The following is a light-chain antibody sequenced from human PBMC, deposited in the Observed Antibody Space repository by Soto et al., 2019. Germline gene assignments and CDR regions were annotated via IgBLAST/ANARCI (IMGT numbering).Light chain of an antibody. V-gene: IGLV1-44*01. J-gene: IGLJ3*02. CDR1: DSNIGSTS. CDR3: AAWDDSLNALA. CDR2: SDN. Sequence: QSVLTQPPSVSGAPGQRVTISCTGSDSNIGSTSVNWYQQLPGTAPKLLIYSDNQRPSGVPDRFSGSKSGTSASLAISGLQSEDEADYYCAAWDDSLNALAFGGGTKLTVL.